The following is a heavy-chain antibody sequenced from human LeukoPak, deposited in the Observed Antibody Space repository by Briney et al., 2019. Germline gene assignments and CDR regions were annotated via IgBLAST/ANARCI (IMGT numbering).Heavy chain of an antibody. D-gene: IGHD1-26*01. CDR1: GFIFSNYW. Sequence: GGSLRLSCAASGFIFSNYWMSWVRQAPGKGLEWVANIKQDGSEKSYVDSVKGRFTIPRDNAKNSLYLQMNSLRAEDTAVYYCARNITSYSGSSWGQGTLVTVSS. CDR2: IKQDGSEK. J-gene: IGHJ5*02. CDR3: ARNITSYSGSS. V-gene: IGHV3-7*01.